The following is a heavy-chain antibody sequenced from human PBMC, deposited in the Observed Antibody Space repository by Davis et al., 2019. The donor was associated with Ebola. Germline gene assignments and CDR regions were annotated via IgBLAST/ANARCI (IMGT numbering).Heavy chain of an antibody. J-gene: IGHJ4*02. Sequence: ASVKVSCKISGYTFRSHYIHWVRQAPGQGLEWLGIINPGNGSPKYADKFQGRLTMARDTSTTTVSMELSSLRSEDTAVYFCARDLLDYAVRGAVDYWGQGTLVTVSS. CDR3: ARDLLDYAVRGAVDY. D-gene: IGHD3-16*01. V-gene: IGHV1-46*01. CDR2: INPGNGSP. CDR1: GYTFRSHY.